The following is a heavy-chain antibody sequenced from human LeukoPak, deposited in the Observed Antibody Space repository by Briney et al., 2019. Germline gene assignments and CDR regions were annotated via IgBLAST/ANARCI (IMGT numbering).Heavy chain of an antibody. CDR3: ASNFIRTGYFGEYYLH. Sequence: GAAVRVSCKVSGYVFGVYGLSWVRQAPDQGLEWLGWIAPCEGDTQYTPKLQDRIILTADMATTTVYMELRSLRLDDTAVYYCASNFIRTGYFGEYYLHWGQGTQVVVSS. V-gene: IGHV1-18*01. D-gene: IGHD3-9*01. CDR2: IAPCEGDT. CDR1: GYVFGVYG. J-gene: IGHJ1*01.